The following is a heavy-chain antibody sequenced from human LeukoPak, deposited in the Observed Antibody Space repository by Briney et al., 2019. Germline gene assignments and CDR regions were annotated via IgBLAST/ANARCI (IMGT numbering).Heavy chain of an antibody. CDR2: IYWDDDR. D-gene: IGHD3-22*01. V-gene: IGHV2-5*02. CDR3: AHSSTMIMDY. Sequence: SGPTLVKPTQTLTLTCTFSGFLLSTTGVGVGWTRQPPGKPLEWLGVIYWDDDRHYSPFLKNRLTITKDTSKNQVVLTMANMDPVDTGTYYCAHSSTMIMDYWGQGTLVTVSS. CDR1: GFLLSTTGVG. J-gene: IGHJ4*02.